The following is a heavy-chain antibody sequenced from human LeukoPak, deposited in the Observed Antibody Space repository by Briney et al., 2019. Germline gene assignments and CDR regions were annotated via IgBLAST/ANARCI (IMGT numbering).Heavy chain of an antibody. CDR2: TYYRSKWYN. D-gene: IGHD1-26*01. CDR1: GDTVCSNCGD. J-gene: IGHJ3*02. V-gene: IGHV6-1*01. Sequence: SQTLSLTCAISGDTVCSNCGDWDRHTQSPARDLEWLRRTYYRSKWYNDYAVSVQSRITIHPDTSKNHFSLQLNSVTPEDTAVYYCASGRYYACHIWGQGTMVTVSS. CDR3: ASGRYYACHI.